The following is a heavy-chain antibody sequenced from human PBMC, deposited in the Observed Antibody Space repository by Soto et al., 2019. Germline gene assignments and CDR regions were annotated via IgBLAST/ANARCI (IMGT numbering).Heavy chain of an antibody. V-gene: IGHV3-9*01. J-gene: IGHJ6*02. CDR1: GFTFDDYA. Sequence: GGSLRLSCAASGFTFDDYAMHWVRRAPGKGLEWVSGISWNSGSIGYADSVKGRFTISRDNAKNSLYLQMNSLRAEDTALYYCAKGGSSSWYYYYYGMDVWGQGTTVTVSS. D-gene: IGHD6-6*01. CDR2: ISWNSGSI. CDR3: AKGGSSSWYYYYYGMDV.